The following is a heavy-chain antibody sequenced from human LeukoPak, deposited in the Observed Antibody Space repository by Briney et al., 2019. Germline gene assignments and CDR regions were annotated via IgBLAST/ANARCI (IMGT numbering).Heavy chain of an antibody. CDR1: VFTFSSYW. CDR3: ARSSYSSSSSV. D-gene: IGHD6-6*01. Sequence: GGSLRLSCAASVFTFSSYWMKWARQAPGKGLEWVASINSDGSEGYYADVVKGRFTISRDNAKNSLYLQINSLRAEDTAVYYCARSSYSSSSSVWGQGTMVTVSS. V-gene: IGHV3-7*03. J-gene: IGHJ3*01. CDR2: INSDGSEG.